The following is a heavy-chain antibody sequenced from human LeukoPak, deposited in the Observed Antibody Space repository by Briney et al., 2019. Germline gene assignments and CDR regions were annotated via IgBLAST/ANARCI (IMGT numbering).Heavy chain of an antibody. V-gene: IGHV1-46*01. J-gene: IGHJ4*02. CDR3: ARDFDCSSSSCYISGVY. CDR1: GYTFTSYY. Sequence: ASVKVSCKASGYTFTSYYMHWVRQAPGQGLEWMGIINPGGGSTSYAQKFQGRVTMTRDTSTSTVYMELSSLRSEDTAVYYCARDFDCSSSSCYISGVYWGQGTLVTVSS. CDR2: INPGGGST. D-gene: IGHD2-2*02.